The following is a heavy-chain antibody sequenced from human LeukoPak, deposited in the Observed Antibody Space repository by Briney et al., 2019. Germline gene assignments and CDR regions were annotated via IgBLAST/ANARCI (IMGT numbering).Heavy chain of an antibody. CDR2: IYYSGST. D-gene: IGHD2-8*02. J-gene: IGHJ4*02. V-gene: IGHV4-39*07. CDR3: ARESAGSLHDSTAAFHY. CDR1: GGSISSSSFH. Sequence: SETLSLTCIVSGGSISSSSFHWGWIRQPPGKGLEWIGSIYYSGSTYYNPSLKSRVTMSVDTSRNQISLRLSSVTAADTAIYYCARESAGSLHDSTAAFHYWGQGILVIVSS.